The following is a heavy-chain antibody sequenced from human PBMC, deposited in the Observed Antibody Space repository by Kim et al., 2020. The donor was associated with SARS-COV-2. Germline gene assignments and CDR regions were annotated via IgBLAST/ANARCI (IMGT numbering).Heavy chain of an antibody. CDR1: GGSISSSSYY. V-gene: IGHV4-39*07. D-gene: IGHD3-10*01. J-gene: IGHJ4*02. CDR2: IYYSGST. CDR3: ARGGGVRGVSFDY. Sequence: SETLSLTCTVSGGSISSSSYYWGWIRQPPGKGLEWIGSIYYSGSTYYNPSLKSRVTISVDTSKNQFSLKLISVTAADTAVYYCARGGGVRGVSFDYWGQG.